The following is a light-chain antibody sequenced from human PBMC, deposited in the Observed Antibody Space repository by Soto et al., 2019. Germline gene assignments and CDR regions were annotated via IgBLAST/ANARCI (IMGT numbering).Light chain of an antibody. V-gene: IGKV1-39*01. CDR1: QGISVY. CDR2: AAV. CDR3: QQSYSIPIT. J-gene: IGKJ5*01. Sequence: DIQMTQSPSSLSASVGDRINIACRASQGISVYLNWFQKKPGEAPKLLIHAAVNLQSGAQSRFSGSGSGTDFTLTISSLQAEDFATYYCQQSYSIPITFGQGTRLEIK.